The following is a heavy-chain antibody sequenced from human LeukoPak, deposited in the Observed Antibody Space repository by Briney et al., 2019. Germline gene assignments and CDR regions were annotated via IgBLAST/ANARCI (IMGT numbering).Heavy chain of an antibody. CDR2: ISGSGGST. CDR3: AKDRGSARPSKYYFDY. J-gene: IGHJ4*02. Sequence: GGSPRLSCAASGFTFGAYAMTWVRQGPGKGLEWVSAISGSGGSTYYADSLKGRFTISRDSYTNTLYLQMNSLRAEDTAVYYCAKDRGSARPSKYYFDYWGQGTLVTVSS. V-gene: IGHV3-23*01. D-gene: IGHD2-15*01. CDR1: GFTFGAYA.